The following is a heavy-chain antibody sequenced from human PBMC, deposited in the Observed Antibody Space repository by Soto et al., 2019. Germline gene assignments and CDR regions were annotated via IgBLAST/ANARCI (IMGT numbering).Heavy chain of an antibody. CDR2: IRSNAYGGTT. CDR3: TTTPNVPIDY. D-gene: IGHD6-6*01. J-gene: IGHJ4*02. Sequence: GGSLRLSCTASGFTFGDYALSWVRQAPGKGLEWVAFIRSNAYGGTTEYAASVRGRFTFSRDDSKGIAYLQMNSLKTENTAVYYCTTTPNVPIDYWGQGTLVTVSS. V-gene: IGHV3-49*04. CDR1: GFTFGDYA.